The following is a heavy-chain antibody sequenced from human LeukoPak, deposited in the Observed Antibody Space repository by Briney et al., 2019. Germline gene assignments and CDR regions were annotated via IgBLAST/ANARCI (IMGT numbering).Heavy chain of an antibody. CDR1: GYSISSGYY. CDR2: IYYSGST. D-gene: IGHD1-26*01. J-gene: IGHJ4*02. V-gene: IGHV4-38-2*02. CDR3: ARHVNSNGSPSDY. Sequence: SETLSLTCTVSGYSISSGYYWGWIRQPPGKGLEWIGYIYYSGSTNYNPFLKSRVTISVDTSKNQFSLKLSSVTAADTAVFYCARHVNSNGSPSDYWGQGTLVTVSS.